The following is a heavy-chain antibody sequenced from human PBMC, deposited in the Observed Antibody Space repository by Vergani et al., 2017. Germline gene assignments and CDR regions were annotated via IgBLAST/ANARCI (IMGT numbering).Heavy chain of an antibody. J-gene: IGHJ5*02. V-gene: IGHV1-69*04. CDR2: IIPILGIA. Sequence: QVQLVQSGAEVKKPGSSVKVSCKASGGTFSSYAISWVRQAPGQGLEWMGRIIPILGIANYAQKFQGRVTITADKSTSTAYMGLSSLRSEDTAVYYCASQMYSSSWFDPWGQGTLVTVSS. CDR1: GGTFSSYA. CDR3: ASQMYSSSWFDP. D-gene: IGHD6-13*01.